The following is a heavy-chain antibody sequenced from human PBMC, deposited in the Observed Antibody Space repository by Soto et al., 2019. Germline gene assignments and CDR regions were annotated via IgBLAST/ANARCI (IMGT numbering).Heavy chain of an antibody. D-gene: IGHD2-21*02. CDR1: RLSFRSYR. CDR3: VRHTCPVDCYSLGY. V-gene: IGHV3-21*01. CDR2: INNSSTAI. Sequence: CGCLRLCRAASRLSFRSYRVTWARKDPGKGLEWVSSINNSSTAIFYGDSVKGRFIISRDNAENSLYLQMNSLRAEDTAVYYCVRHTCPVDCYSLGYWGLGTLVTVSS. J-gene: IGHJ4*02.